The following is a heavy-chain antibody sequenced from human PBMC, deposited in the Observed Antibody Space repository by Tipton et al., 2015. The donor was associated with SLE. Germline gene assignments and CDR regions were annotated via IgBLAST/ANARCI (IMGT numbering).Heavy chain of an antibody. D-gene: IGHD4-17*01. J-gene: IGHJ4*02. CDR2: IHSGGSGT. Sequence: SLRLSCLGSGFTFGDYAMSWVRQAPGKGLEWVSVIHSGGSGTYYADSVKGRFAISRDDSKNTLYLQMNSLRAEDTALYYCAKNYGVNWGQGTLVTVSS. V-gene: IGHV3-23*03. CDR3: AKNYGVN. CDR1: GFTFGDYA.